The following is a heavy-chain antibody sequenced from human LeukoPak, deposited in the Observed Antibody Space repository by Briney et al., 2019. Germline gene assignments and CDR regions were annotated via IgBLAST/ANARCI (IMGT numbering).Heavy chain of an antibody. D-gene: IGHD1-1*01. J-gene: IGHJ4*02. Sequence: GGSLTLSCTASGFTFSNYEMSWVRQAPGKGLEWVSFISSSGRAVFHSESVKGRFTISRDNAENSLYLQMNSLRAEDTAVYYCARSDNNFDNWGQGTLVTVSS. CDR1: GFTFSNYE. CDR3: ARSDNNFDN. V-gene: IGHV3-48*03. CDR2: ISSSGRAV.